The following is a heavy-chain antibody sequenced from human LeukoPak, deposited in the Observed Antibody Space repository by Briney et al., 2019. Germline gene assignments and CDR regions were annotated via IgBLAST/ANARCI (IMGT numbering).Heavy chain of an antibody. V-gene: IGHV4-39*07. CDR1: GGSIRDTTYY. CDR2: IYYSGST. Sequence: SETLSLTCTVSGGSIRDTTYYWGWLRQPPGTGLEWIGRIYYSGSTYYNPSLKSRVTISVNTSKNQFSLKLSSVTAADTAVYYCASGYDYATNWVQGTLVTVSS. CDR3: ASGYDYATN. J-gene: IGHJ4*02. D-gene: IGHD4-17*01.